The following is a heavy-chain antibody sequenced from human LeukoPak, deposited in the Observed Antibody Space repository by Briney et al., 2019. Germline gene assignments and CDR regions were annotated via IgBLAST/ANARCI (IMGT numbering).Heavy chain of an antibody. CDR2: ISAYNGNT. V-gene: IGHV1-18*01. CDR1: GYTFTSYG. D-gene: IGHD6-13*01. CDR3: ARSFAPGVAAAGVYY. J-gene: IGHJ4*02. Sequence: ASVKVSCKASGYTFTSYGISWVRQAPGQGLEWMGWISAYNGNTNYAQKLQGRVTMTTDTSKSTAYMELRSLRSDDTAVYYCARSFAPGVAAAGVYYWGQGTLVTVSS.